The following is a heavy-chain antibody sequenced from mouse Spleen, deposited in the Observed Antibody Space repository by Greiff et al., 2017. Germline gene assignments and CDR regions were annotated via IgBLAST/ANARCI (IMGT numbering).Heavy chain of an antibody. CDR3: TRETVPITGRYFDY. CDR1: GYTFTDYY. CDR2: INPYNGGT. Sequence: VQLQQSGPVLVKPGASVKMSCKASGYTFTDYYMNWVKQSHGKSLEWIGVINPYNGGTSYNQKFKGKATLTVDKSSSTAYMELNSLTSEDSAVYYCTRETVPITGRYFDYWGQGTTLTVSS. D-gene: IGHD4-1*01. J-gene: IGHJ2*01. V-gene: IGHV1-19*01.